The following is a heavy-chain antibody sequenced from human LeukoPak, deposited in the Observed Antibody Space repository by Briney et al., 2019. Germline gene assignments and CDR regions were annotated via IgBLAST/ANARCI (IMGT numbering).Heavy chain of an antibody. D-gene: IGHD3-22*01. CDR3: ARGLVVVIGHPSPAVLARSDAFDI. J-gene: IGHJ3*02. CDR1: GLTLRDYK. CDR2: ISSTGGST. Sequence: LAGGSLRLSCEASGLTLRDYKLNWVRQAPGKGLEYVSAISSTGGSTYYANSVKGRFTISRDNSKNTLYLQMGSLRAEDMAVYYCARGLVVVIGHPSPAVLARSDAFDIWGQGTMVTVSS. V-gene: IGHV3-64*01.